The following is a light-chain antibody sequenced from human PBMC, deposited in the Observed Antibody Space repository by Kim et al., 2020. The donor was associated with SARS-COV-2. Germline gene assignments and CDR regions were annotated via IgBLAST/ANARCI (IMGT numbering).Light chain of an antibody. Sequence: ASVGDRVTITCRESQSISSYLNWYQQKLGKAPKLLIYAASSLQSGVPSRFSGSGSGTDFTLTISSLQPEDFATYYCQQSYNTPRTFGQGTKVDIK. CDR1: QSISSY. CDR2: AAS. J-gene: IGKJ1*01. CDR3: QQSYNTPRT. V-gene: IGKV1-39*01.